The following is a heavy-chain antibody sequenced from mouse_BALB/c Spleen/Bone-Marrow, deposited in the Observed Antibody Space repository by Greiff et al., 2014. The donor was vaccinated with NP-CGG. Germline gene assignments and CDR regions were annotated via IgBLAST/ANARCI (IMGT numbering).Heavy chain of an antibody. CDR2: IDPENGNT. J-gene: IGHJ4*01. CDR3: ARGDGYAMDY. V-gene: IGHV14-1*02. Sequence: EVNLVESGAEIVRPGALVKLSCKASGFNIKDYYMQWVKQRPEQGLEWIGWIDPENGNTIYDPKFQGKASITADTSSNTAYLQLSSLTSEDTAVYYCARGDGYAMDYWGQGTSVTVSS. CDR1: GFNIKDYY.